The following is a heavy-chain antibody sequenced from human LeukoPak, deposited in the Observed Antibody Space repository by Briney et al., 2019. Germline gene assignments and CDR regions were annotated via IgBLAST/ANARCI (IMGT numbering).Heavy chain of an antibody. CDR2: MNPNSGNT. D-gene: IGHD3-22*01. V-gene: IGHV1-8*01. Sequence: ASVNVSCKAPGYTFTSYDINWLRQATGQGREGMGWMNPNSGNTGYAQKFQGRVTMTSNTSISTAYMELSSLRSEDTAVYYCARSGFTMIVDDAFDIWGQGTMVTVSS. J-gene: IGHJ3*02. CDR3: ARSGFTMIVDDAFDI. CDR1: GYTFTSYD.